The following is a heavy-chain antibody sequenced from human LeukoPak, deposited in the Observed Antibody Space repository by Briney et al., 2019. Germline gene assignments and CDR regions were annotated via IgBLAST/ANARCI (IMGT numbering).Heavy chain of an antibody. D-gene: IGHD1-26*01. CDR1: GFTFRSYW. J-gene: IGHJ3*02. CDR3: ARDGELGSPADAFDI. V-gene: IGHV3-7*01. CDR2: IKQDGSET. Sequence: PGGSLRLSCAASGFTFRSYWMTWVRQYPGKGLEWVANIKQDGSETYYADSVKGRFTISRDNAKRSLYLQMNSLRAEDTAVYYCARDGELGSPADAFDIWGQGTMVTVPS.